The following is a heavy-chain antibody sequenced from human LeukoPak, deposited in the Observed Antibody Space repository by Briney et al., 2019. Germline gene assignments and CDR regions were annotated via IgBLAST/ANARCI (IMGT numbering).Heavy chain of an antibody. CDR1: GYSISSGYY. Sequence: SETLSLTCTVSGYSISSGYYWGWIRQPPGEGLEWIGSIYHSGSTYYNPSLKSRVSISVDTSKNQFSLKLSSVTAADTAVYYCARDGPAVDYYYYMDVWGKGTTVTVSS. J-gene: IGHJ6*03. CDR3: ARDGPAVDYYYYMDV. V-gene: IGHV4-38-2*02. CDR2: IYHSGST.